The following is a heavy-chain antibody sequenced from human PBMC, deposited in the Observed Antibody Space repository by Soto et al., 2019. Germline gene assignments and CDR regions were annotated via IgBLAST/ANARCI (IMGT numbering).Heavy chain of an antibody. CDR2: ISAYNGNT. CDR3: ARDRYCSGGSCYRNWFDP. CDR1: GYTFTSYG. V-gene: IGHV1-18*01. D-gene: IGHD2-15*01. J-gene: IGHJ5*02. Sequence: ASVKVSCKASGYTFTSYGIIWVRQAPGQGLEWMGWISAYNGNTNYAQKLQGRVTMTTDTSTSTAYMELRSLRSDDTAVYYCARDRYCSGGSCYRNWFDPWGQGTLVTVSS.